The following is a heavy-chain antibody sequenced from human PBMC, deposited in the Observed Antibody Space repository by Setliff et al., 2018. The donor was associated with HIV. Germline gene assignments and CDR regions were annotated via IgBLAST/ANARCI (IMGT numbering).Heavy chain of an antibody. CDR3: ASDISPDDGYNRLHYFDY. J-gene: IGHJ4*02. Sequence: SETLSLTCAVYGGSFSDYYWSWIRQPPGKGLEWIGEINHSGRTIQSPSLGSRVTISIDTSKNQFSLKLSSVSAADTAVYYCASDISPDDGYNRLHYFDYWGQGTLVTVSS. D-gene: IGHD5-12*01. V-gene: IGHV4-34*01. CDR1: GGSFSDYY. CDR2: INHSGRT.